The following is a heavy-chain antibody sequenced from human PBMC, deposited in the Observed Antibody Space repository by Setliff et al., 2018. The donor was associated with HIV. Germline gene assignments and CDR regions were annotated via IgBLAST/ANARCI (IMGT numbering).Heavy chain of an antibody. CDR2: IYYSGST. CDR3: ARGGFYSSDYYLLDY. J-gene: IGHJ4*02. V-gene: IGHV4-59*11. Sequence: ASETLSLTCTVSGGSISSHYWSWIRQHPGKGLEWIGYIYYSGSTNYNPSLKSRVTISVDTSKKQFSLKLDSVTAADTAVYYCARGGFYSSDYYLLDYWGQGTLVTVSS. D-gene: IGHD6-19*01. CDR1: GGSISSHY.